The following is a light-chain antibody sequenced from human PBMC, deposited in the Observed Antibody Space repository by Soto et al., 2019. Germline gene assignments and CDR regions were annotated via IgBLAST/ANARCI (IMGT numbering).Light chain of an antibody. CDR3: CSYAGTYTFYV. CDR2: DVS. Sequence: QSVLTQPRSVSGSPGQSVTVSCSGTSSDVGGYNYVSWYQQYPGKAPKLMIYDVSVRSEGVPDRFSASKSGNTASLTITELQAEDEADYYCCSYAGTYTFYVFGTGTKLTVL. V-gene: IGLV2-11*01. CDR1: SSDVGGYNY. J-gene: IGLJ1*01.